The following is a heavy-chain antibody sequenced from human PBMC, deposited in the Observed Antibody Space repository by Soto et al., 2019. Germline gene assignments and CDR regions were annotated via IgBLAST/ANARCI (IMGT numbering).Heavy chain of an antibody. J-gene: IGHJ5*02. Sequence: ASEKVSCKASGYTFTSYGISWVRQAPGQGLEWMGWISAYNGNTNYAQELQGRVTMTTDTSTSTAYMELRSLRSDDTAVYYWARDSRALFGLVIRQNWFDPWG. CDR3: ARDSRALFGLVIRQNWFDP. CDR2: ISAYNGNT. D-gene: IGHD3-3*01. V-gene: IGHV1-18*01. CDR1: GYTFTSYG.